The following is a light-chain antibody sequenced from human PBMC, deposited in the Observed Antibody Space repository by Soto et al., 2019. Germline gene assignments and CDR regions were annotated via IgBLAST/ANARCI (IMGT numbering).Light chain of an antibody. Sequence: EIVLTQSPGTLSLSPGERATLSCRASQSVSSSSLAWYQQKRGQAPRLLIHGASNRATGIPDRFSGSGSGTDFTLTIXXXXXEDFAVYYCQQYGGSPRTFGQGTXV. CDR1: QSVSSSS. CDR3: QQYGGSPRT. J-gene: IGKJ1*01. V-gene: IGKV3-20*01. CDR2: GAS.